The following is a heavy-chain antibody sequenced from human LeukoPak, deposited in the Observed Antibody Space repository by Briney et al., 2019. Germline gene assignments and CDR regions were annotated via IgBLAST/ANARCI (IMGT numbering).Heavy chain of an antibody. J-gene: IGHJ5*02. V-gene: IGHV4-39*01. CDR2: IYYSGIT. D-gene: IGHD6-19*01. Sequence: SETLSLTCTVAGGSISSSSYYWGWIRQSPGRGLEWIGSIYYSGITYYKPSLKSRVTISVDTSKNQFSLRLTSVTAADTAVYYCEKQPKQQWLVCWFDPWGQGTLVTVSS. CDR1: GGSISSSSYY. CDR3: EKQPKQQWLVCWFDP.